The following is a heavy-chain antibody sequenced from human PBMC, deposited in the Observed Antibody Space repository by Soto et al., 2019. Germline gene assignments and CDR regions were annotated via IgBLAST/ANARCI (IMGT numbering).Heavy chain of an antibody. V-gene: IGHV1-18*01. Sequence: QVQLVQSGDEVRKPGSSVKVSCKASGYIFVNYGIAWVRQAPGQGLEWMGWISPYSGNTHYASKVQGRLTLTTDTSTFTAYMDVGSLTSGATALSYCARVGKYITPTPHDVWGPGTSVTVSS. J-gene: IGHJ6*02. D-gene: IGHD1-1*01. CDR1: GYIFVNYG. CDR3: ARVGKYITPTPHDV. CDR2: ISPYSGNT.